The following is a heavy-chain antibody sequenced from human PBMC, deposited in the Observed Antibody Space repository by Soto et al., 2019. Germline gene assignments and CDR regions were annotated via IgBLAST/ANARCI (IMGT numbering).Heavy chain of an antibody. D-gene: IGHD6-19*01. CDR1: GYSFTSYW. CDR2: IYPGDSDT. CDR3: ARRIGAVADYYYSYYGMDV. Sequence: LKISCKGSGYSFTSYWIGWVRQMPGKGLEWMGIIYPGDSDTRYSPSFQGQVTISADKSISTAYLQWSSLKASDTAMYYCARRIGAVADYYYSYYGMDVWGQGTTVTVSS. V-gene: IGHV5-51*01. J-gene: IGHJ6*02.